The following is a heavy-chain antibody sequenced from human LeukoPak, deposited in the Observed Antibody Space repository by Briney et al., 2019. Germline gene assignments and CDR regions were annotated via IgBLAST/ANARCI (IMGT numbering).Heavy chain of an antibody. Sequence: GRSLRLSCAPSAFTFTNYAMSWVRQAPGKCLECVSGVSGSGGDTYTADSLRGRFIISRDNSKNTLFLQMSSMRAEDTDVYYCAKDKGGLPEGPPLSIDYWGQGTLVTVSS. J-gene: IGHJ4*02. V-gene: IGHV3-23*01. D-gene: IGHD2-15*01. CDR1: AFTFTNYA. CDR3: AKDKGGLPEGPPLSIDY. CDR2: VSGSGGDT.